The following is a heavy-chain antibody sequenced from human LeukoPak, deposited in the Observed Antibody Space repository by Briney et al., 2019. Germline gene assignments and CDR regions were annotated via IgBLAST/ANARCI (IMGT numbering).Heavy chain of an antibody. Sequence: PSETLSLTCTVSGGSISSYYWSWIRQPPGKGLEWIGYIYYSGSTNYNPSLKSRVTISVDTSKNQFSLKLSSVTAADTAVYYCARAKAPYSSTILFDYWGQATLVTVSS. CDR2: IYYSGST. CDR1: GGSISSYY. V-gene: IGHV4-59*01. CDR3: ARAKAPYSSTILFDY. J-gene: IGHJ4*02. D-gene: IGHD2-2*01.